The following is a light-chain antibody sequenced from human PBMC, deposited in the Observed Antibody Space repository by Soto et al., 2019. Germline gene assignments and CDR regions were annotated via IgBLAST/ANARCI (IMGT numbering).Light chain of an antibody. V-gene: IGKV3-20*01. Sequence: EIVMTQSPATLSVSPGERASLSCRASQSVSSNLSWYQQKPCQPPRLLIDGASNRATGIPAKFSGSGSGTDFTLTISRLEPEDFAVYYCQQYGSSGTFGQGTKVDIK. CDR1: QSVSSN. CDR3: QQYGSSGT. CDR2: GAS. J-gene: IGKJ1*01.